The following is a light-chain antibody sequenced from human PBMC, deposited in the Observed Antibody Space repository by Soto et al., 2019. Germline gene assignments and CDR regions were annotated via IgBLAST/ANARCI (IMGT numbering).Light chain of an antibody. V-gene: IGLV2-8*01. CDR1: SSDVGGYNY. CDR3: SSYAGSNNFGV. J-gene: IGLJ2*01. Sequence: QSALTQPASVSGSPGQSITISCTGTSSDVGGYNYVSWFQHHPGKAPNLIISEVIKRPSGVPDRFSGSKSGNTASLTVSGLPAEDADDYYCSSYAGSNNFGVFGGGTKLTVL. CDR2: EVI.